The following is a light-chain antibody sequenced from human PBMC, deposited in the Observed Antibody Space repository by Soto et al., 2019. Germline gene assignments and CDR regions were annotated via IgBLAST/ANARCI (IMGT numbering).Light chain of an antibody. CDR2: EVS. V-gene: IGLV2-14*01. CDR3: SSYTSSSTS. CDR1: GSDVGGYNY. J-gene: IGLJ1*01. Sequence: QSALTQPASVSGSPGQSITISFTGTGSDVGGYNYVSWYQQHPGKAPKLMIYEVSNRPSGVSNRFSGSKSGNTASLTISGLQAEDEADYYCSSYTSSSTSFGTGTKVTVL.